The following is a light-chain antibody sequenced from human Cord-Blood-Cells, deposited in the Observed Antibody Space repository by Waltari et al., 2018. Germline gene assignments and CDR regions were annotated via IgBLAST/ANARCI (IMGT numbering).Light chain of an antibody. V-gene: IGLV2-23*02. CDR2: EVS. Sequence: QSALTQPASVSGSPGQSITISCTGTSSDVGSYNLVSWYQPHPGKAPKLMNDEVSKRPSGVSNRFSGSKSGNTAARTISGLQAEDEADYYCCSYAGSSTYVFGTGTKVTVL. J-gene: IGLJ1*01. CDR1: SSDVGSYNL. CDR3: CSYAGSSTYV.